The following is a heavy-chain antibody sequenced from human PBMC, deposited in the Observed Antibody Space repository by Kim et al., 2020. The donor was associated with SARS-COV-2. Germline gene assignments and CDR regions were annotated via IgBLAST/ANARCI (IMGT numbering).Heavy chain of an antibody. CDR1: GGSISSSSYY. CDR3: AIFQGVVVPH. J-gene: IGHJ4*02. D-gene: IGHD2-15*01. CDR2: IYYSGST. V-gene: IGHV4-39*01. Sequence: SETLSLTCTVSGGSISSSSYYWGWIRQPPGKGLEWIGSIYYSGSTYYNPSRKSRVTISVDTSKNQFSLKLSSVTAADTAVYYCAIFQGVVVPHWGQGTLVTVSS.